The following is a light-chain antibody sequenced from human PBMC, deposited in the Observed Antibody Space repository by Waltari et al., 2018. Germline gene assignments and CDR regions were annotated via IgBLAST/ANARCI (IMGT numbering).Light chain of an antibody. Sequence: EIVMTQSPATLSVSPGERATLSCRASQGVSSSLAWYQEKPGQAPRLLIYGASTRATGIPGRISGRGSGAEFTLTISSLQSEDSAVYYCQQYNAWPRTFGQGTKLEVK. J-gene: IGKJ1*01. V-gene: IGKV3-15*01. CDR1: QGVSSS. CDR2: GAS. CDR3: QQYNAWPRT.